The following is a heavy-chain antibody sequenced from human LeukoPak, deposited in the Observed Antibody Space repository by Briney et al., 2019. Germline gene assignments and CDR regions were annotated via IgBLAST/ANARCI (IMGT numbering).Heavy chain of an antibody. CDR3: ATDRKAGSWDPRFNY. Sequence: GGSLRLSCAASGFTFSDYWMLWVRQAPGKGPVWVANIRDDGSEKNYVDSVKGRFTISRDNAQMSLYLQMNSLRVDDTAVYYCATDRKAGSWDPRFNYGGQGTLVTVSS. V-gene: IGHV3-7*04. J-gene: IGHJ4*02. CDR2: IRDDGSEK. D-gene: IGHD1-14*01. CDR1: GFTFSDYW.